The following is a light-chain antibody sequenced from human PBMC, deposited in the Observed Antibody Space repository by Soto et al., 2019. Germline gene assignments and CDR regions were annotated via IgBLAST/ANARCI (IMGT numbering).Light chain of an antibody. J-gene: IGKJ3*01. CDR2: AAS. CDR1: QSVSRI. CDR3: QQSYSLPFI. V-gene: IGKV1-39*01. Sequence: DIQMTQSPSSLSASVGERVTITCRASQSVSRILNWYQVKPGKAPKLLIYAASSLQRGVPSRFSGSGSGTDFTLTISSLQPEDFATYFCQQSYSLPFIFGPGTKVDIK.